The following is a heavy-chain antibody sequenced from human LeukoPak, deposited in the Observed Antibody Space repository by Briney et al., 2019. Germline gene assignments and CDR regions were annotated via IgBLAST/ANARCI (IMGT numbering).Heavy chain of an antibody. Sequence: TSETLSLTCTVSGGSISSYYWSWIRQPAGKGLEWIGRIYTSGSTNYNPSLKSRVTMSVDTSKNQFSLKLSSVTAADTAVYYCARGGITGTTGGYYYYYYMDVWGKGTTVTISS. J-gene: IGHJ6*03. D-gene: IGHD1-20*01. V-gene: IGHV4-4*07. CDR3: ARGGITGTTGGYYYYYYMDV. CDR1: GGSISSYY. CDR2: IYTSGST.